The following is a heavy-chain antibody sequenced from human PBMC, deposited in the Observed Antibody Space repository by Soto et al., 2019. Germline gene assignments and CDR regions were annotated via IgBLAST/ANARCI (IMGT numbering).Heavy chain of an antibody. CDR1: GFTFSSYA. CDR3: AKVGGYGGDYYDSSGYPSLVDV. D-gene: IGHD3-22*01. V-gene: IGHV3-23*01. J-gene: IGHJ6*02. Sequence: WGSLRLSCAASGFTFSSYAMSWVRQAPGKGLEWVSAISGSGGSTYYADSVKGRFTISRDNSKNTLYLQMNSLRAEDTAVYYCAKVGGYGGDYYDSSGYPSLVDVWGQGTTVTVSS. CDR2: ISGSGGST.